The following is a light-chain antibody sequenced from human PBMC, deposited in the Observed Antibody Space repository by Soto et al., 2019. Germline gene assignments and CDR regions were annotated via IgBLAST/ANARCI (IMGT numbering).Light chain of an antibody. J-gene: IGKJ4*01. CDR3: HQCVTSPLT. V-gene: IGKV3-20*01. CDR1: QTVANNY. Sequence: EIVLTQSPGTLSLSPGERATLSCRASQTVANNYLAWYQQKPGQAPRLLIDDASNRATGIPDRFSGTGSGTDFTLTISRLEPEDFAVYYCHQCVTSPLTFGGGTKVEI. CDR2: DAS.